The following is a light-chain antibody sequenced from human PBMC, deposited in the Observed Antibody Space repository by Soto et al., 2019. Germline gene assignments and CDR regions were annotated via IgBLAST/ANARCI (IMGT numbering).Light chain of an antibody. J-gene: IGKJ1*01. V-gene: IGKV3-11*01. CDR2: DAS. CDR3: QQRSNWPPTWT. CDR1: QSVSTY. Sequence: EIVLTQSPATLSLSPGERATLSCRASQSVSTYLAWYQQKPGQAPRLLTYDASNRATGIPARFSGSGSGTDFTLTISSLEPEDFAVYYCQQRSNWPPTWTFGQGTKVEI.